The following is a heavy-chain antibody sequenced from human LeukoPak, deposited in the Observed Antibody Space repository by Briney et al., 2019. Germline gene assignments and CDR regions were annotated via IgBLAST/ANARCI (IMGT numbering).Heavy chain of an antibody. CDR3: AKPSIAVADYYYYGMDV. D-gene: IGHD6-19*01. J-gene: IGHJ6*02. CDR1: GFTFDDYA. CDR2: ISGSGGST. V-gene: IGHV3-23*01. Sequence: PGGSLRLSCAASGFTFDDYAMHWVRQAPGKGLEWVSAISGSGGSTYYADSVKGRFTISRDNSKNTLYLQMNSLRAEDTAVYYCAKPSIAVADYYYYGMDVWGQGTTVTVSS.